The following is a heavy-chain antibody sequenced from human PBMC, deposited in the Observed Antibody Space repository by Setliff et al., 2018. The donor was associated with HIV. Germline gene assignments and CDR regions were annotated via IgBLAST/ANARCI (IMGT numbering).Heavy chain of an antibody. CDR1: GGSVDSRDYY. CDR2: ILYGGTT. J-gene: IGHJ3*02. D-gene: IGHD2-8*01. V-gene: IGHV4-39*01. CDR3: ARPTTGLGGGAAFDI. Sequence: SETLSLTCAISGGSVDSRDYYWGWIRQPPGKGLEWIGNILYGGTTYYTPSLKSRVSISVDTSRNQFSLRLNSVTAADTAVYYCARPTTGLGGGAAFDIWGQGTMVTVSS.